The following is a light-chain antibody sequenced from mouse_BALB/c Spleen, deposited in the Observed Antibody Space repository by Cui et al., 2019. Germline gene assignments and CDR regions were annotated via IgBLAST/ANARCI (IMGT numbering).Light chain of an antibody. J-gene: IGKJ5*01. V-gene: IGKV4-91*01. Sequence: ETALISFPTTMAASLGEKITITCSTSSSISSDYLHWYQQKPGFSPKLLIYKASTLRSGVPARFSGSGSGTSYSLTIGTMVSEDVAAYYCQQSSSIPLTFGAGTKLELK. CDR1: SSISSDY. CDR3: QQSSSIPLT. CDR2: KAS.